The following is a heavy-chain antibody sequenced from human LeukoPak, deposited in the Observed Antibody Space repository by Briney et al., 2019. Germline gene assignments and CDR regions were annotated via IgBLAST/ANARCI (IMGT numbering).Heavy chain of an antibody. D-gene: IGHD1-26*01. Sequence: GGSLRLSCAASGFTFSSYAMSWVRQAPGKGLEWVSAISGSGGSTYYADSVKGRFTISRDNSKNTLYLQLNSLRAEDTAVYYCAKSSSVRGSYYNWGQGTLVTVSS. V-gene: IGHV3-23*01. CDR2: ISGSGGST. CDR3: AKSSSVRGSYYN. J-gene: IGHJ4*02. CDR1: GFTFSSYA.